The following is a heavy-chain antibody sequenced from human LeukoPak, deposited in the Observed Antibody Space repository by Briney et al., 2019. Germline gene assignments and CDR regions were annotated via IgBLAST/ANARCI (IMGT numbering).Heavy chain of an antibody. CDR1: AYSISSGYY. Sequence: SETLSLTCTVSAYSISSGYYWGWIRQPPGKGLEWIGSIFYSGSTYYNPSLKSRVIISVDTSKNQFSLKLSSVTAADTAVYYCARLPRTYCGGDCYSYYFDYWGQGTPVTVSS. CDR2: IFYSGST. D-gene: IGHD2-21*01. J-gene: IGHJ4*02. V-gene: IGHV4-38-2*02. CDR3: ARLPRTYCGGDCYSYYFDY.